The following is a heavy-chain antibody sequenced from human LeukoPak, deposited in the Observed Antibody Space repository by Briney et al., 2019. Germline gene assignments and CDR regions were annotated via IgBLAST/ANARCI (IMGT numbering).Heavy chain of an antibody. V-gene: IGHV4-34*01. J-gene: IGHJ4*02. CDR3: ARGRVYYGSGSYYPLDY. Sequence: PSETLSFTCAVYGGSFSGYYWSWIRQPPGKGLEWIGEINHSGSTNYNPSLKSRVTISVDTSKNQFSLKLSSVTAADTAVYYCARGRVYYGSGSYYPLDYWGQGTLVTVSS. CDR2: INHSGST. CDR1: GGSFSGYY. D-gene: IGHD3-10*01.